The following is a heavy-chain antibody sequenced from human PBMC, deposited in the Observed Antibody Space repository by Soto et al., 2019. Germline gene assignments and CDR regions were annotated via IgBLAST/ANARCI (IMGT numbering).Heavy chain of an antibody. J-gene: IGHJ4*02. D-gene: IGHD3-10*01. CDR3: ASLLWGYGSGLGQPVDY. V-gene: IGHV4-39*01. CDR2: IYYSGST. Sequence: QLQLQESGPGLVKPSETLSLTCTVSGGSISSSSYYWGWIRQPPGKGLEWIGSIYYSGSTYYNPSLKSRVTISVDTSKNQFSLKLSSVTAADTAVYYCASLLWGYGSGLGQPVDYWGQGTLVTVSS. CDR1: GGSISSSSYY.